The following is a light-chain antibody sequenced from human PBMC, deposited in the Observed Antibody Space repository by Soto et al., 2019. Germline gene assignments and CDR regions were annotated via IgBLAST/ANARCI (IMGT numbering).Light chain of an antibody. V-gene: IGKV1-12*01. CDR3: QQANSFPLT. CDR1: QDISCW. Sequence: DIQMTQSPSSVSASVGDRVTITCRASQDISCWLAWYQRKPGKAPKLLIFAASGLQSGVPSRFSGSGSGTHVTLTISSLQPEDFATYYCQQANSFPLTFGGGTKVEIK. J-gene: IGKJ4*01. CDR2: AAS.